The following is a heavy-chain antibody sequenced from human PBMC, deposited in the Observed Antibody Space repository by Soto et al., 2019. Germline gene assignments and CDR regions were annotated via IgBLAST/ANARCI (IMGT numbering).Heavy chain of an antibody. CDR3: AREGGTTVTTEYYFDY. CDR1: GGSISSGGYY. Sequence: ASETLSLTCTVSGGSISSGGYYWSWIRQHPGKGLEWIGYIYYSGSTYYNPSLKSRVTISVDTSKSQFSLKLSSVTAADTAVYYCAREGGTTVTTEYYFDYWGQGTLVTVSS. CDR2: IYYSGST. D-gene: IGHD4-17*01. J-gene: IGHJ4*02. V-gene: IGHV4-31*03.